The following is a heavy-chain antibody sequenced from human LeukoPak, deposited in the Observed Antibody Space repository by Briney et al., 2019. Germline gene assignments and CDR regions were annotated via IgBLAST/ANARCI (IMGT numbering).Heavy chain of an antibody. CDR3: ARGMVRGVKWSWFDP. J-gene: IGHJ5*02. V-gene: IGHV4-34*01. CDR1: GGSFSGYY. CDR2: INHSGST. Sequence: SETLSLTCAVYGGSFSGYYWSWIRQPPGKGLEWIGEINHSGSTNYKPSLKSRVTISVDTSKNQFSLKLSSVTAADTAVYYCARGMVRGVKWSWFDPWGQGTLVTVSS. D-gene: IGHD3-10*01.